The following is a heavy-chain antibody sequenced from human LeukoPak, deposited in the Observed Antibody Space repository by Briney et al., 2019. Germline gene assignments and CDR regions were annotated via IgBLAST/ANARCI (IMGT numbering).Heavy chain of an antibody. CDR2: ISGSGGST. Sequence: GGSLRLSCAASGFTFSSYAMSWGCHAPREGLEWVSAISGSGGSTNYADPVKGRFTISRDNSKNTLYLQMNNPRAEDTAVYYCAKGPRYCSGGSCYSDWFDPWGQGTLVTVSS. J-gene: IGHJ5*02. CDR1: GFTFSSYA. D-gene: IGHD2-15*01. CDR3: AKGPRYCSGGSCYSDWFDP. V-gene: IGHV3-23*01.